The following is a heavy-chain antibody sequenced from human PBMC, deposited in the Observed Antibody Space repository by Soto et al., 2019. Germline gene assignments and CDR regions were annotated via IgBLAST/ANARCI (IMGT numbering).Heavy chain of an antibody. CDR3: VRGGGGGLFDP. Sequence: GGSLRLSCAGSGFTFGESYMSWIRQAPGKGLEWLSYISPGSRYPAYADSVKGRFTISRDNAKRSLYLQMMSLTAEDTAIYYCVRGGGGGLFDPWGQGTMVTVSS. CDR1: GFTFGESY. CDR2: ISPGSRYP. V-gene: IGHV3-11*06. J-gene: IGHJ5*02. D-gene: IGHD2-15*01.